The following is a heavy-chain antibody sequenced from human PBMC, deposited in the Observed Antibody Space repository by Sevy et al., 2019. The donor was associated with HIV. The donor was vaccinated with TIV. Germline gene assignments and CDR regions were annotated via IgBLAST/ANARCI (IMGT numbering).Heavy chain of an antibody. J-gene: IGHJ3*01. Sequence: GGSLRLSCEASEFTFSSYGMFWVRQTPGKGLEWVAFILYDGSNEYYADSVKGRFTISRDNSKNLLYLQMHSLRPDDTALYYCAKHHSTSISALDVWGQGTMATVSS. CDR1: EFTFSSYG. V-gene: IGHV3-30*18. D-gene: IGHD6-6*01. CDR3: AKHHSTSISALDV. CDR2: ILYDGSNE.